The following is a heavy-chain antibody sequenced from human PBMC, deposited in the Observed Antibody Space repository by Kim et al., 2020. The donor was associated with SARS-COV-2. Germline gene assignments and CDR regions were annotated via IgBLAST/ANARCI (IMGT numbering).Heavy chain of an antibody. J-gene: IGHJ6*02. CDR2: ISSSSSTI. CDR1: GFTFSSYS. V-gene: IGHV3-48*02. Sequence: GGSLRLSCAASGFTFSSYSMNWVRQAPGKGLEWVSYISSSSSTIYYADSVKGRFTISRDNAKNSLYLQMNSLRDEDTAVYYCSSLLPTPLKSEYYYYGMDVWGQGTTVTVSS. D-gene: IGHD2-15*01. CDR3: SSLLPTPLKSEYYYYGMDV.